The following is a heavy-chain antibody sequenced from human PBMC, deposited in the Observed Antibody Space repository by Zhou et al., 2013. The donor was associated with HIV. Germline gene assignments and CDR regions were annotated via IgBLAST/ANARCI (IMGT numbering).Heavy chain of an antibody. V-gene: IGHV1-2*02. Sequence: QVQLVQSGAEVKKPGASVKVSCKASGYTFTGYYMHWVRQAPGQGLEWMGWINPNSGGTNYAQKFQGRVTMTRDTSISTAYMELSRLRSDDTAVYYCASSPYVYYYDSSGYYFPYYFDYWGQGTLVTVSS. D-gene: IGHD3-22*01. CDR1: GYTFTGYY. J-gene: IGHJ4*02. CDR2: INPNSGGT. CDR3: ASSPYVYYYDSSGYYFPYYFDY.